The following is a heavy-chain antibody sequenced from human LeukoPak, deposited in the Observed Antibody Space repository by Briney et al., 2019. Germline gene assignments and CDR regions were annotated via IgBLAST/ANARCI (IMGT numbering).Heavy chain of an antibody. D-gene: IGHD5-24*01. CDR2: ISYDGSNK. CDR1: GFTFSSYA. V-gene: IGHV3-30*04. J-gene: IGHJ4*02. Sequence: PGRSLRLSCAASGFTFSSYAMHWVRQAPGKGLEWVAVISYDGSNKYYADSVKGRFTISRDNSKNTLYLQMNSLRAKDTAVYYCAREMATLSGQFYYFDYWGQGTLVTVSS. CDR3: AREMATLSGQFYYFDY.